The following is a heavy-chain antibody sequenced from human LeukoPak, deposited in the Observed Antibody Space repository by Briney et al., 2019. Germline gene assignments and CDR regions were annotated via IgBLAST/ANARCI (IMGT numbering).Heavy chain of an antibody. Sequence: GGSLRLSCAASGFTFSSYEMNWVRQAPGKGLEWVSYISSSGSTICYADSVKGRFTISRDNAKNSLYLQMNSLRAEDTAVYYCASGQLWPYFDYWGQGTLVTVSS. CDR1: GFTFSSYE. CDR3: ASGQLWPYFDY. V-gene: IGHV3-48*03. D-gene: IGHD5-18*01. J-gene: IGHJ4*02. CDR2: ISSSGSTI.